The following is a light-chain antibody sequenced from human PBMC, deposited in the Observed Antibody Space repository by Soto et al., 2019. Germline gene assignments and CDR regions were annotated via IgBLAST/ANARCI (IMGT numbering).Light chain of an antibody. V-gene: IGKV2-30*02. CDR2: SVS. CDR1: QSLVHRDGNTY. Sequence: DVVMTQSPLSLPVTLGQPASISCRSSQSLVHRDGNTYLNWFQQRPGQAPRRLFYSVSKRDSGVPDRFSGSGSGTDFTLNINSVEAEDVGIYYCMQASHSPFTFGQGTDLEIK. J-gene: IGKJ2*01. CDR3: MQASHSPFT.